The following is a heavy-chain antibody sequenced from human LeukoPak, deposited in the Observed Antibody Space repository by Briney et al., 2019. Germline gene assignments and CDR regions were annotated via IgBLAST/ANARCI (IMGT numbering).Heavy chain of an antibody. V-gene: IGHV1-2*02. Sequence: ASVKVSCKASGYTFTGYYMHWVRQAPGQGLEWMGWINPNSGGTNYAQKFQGRVTMTRDTSISTAYMELSRLRSDDTAVYYCARSLTIAVAGTGYWGQGTLVTVSS. CDR2: INPNSGGT. J-gene: IGHJ4*02. CDR1: GYTFTGYY. CDR3: ARSLTIAVAGTGY. D-gene: IGHD6-19*01.